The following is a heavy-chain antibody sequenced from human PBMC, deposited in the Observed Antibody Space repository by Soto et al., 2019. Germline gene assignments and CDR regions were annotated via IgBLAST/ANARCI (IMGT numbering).Heavy chain of an antibody. CDR1: GGSISSSTPY. J-gene: IGHJ4*02. D-gene: IGHD1-1*01. V-gene: IGHV4-39*01. CDR3: ARHSSVSRHPGLNE. CDR2: IYDGGKS. Sequence: QLQLQESGPGLVKPSETLSLTCTVSGGSISSSTPYWGWGRQPPGKGLQWIASIYDGGKSHSHASLRSGVTESVDTSKNHRSLKLRSVTAADTGVYNCARHSSVSRHPGLNEGGQGTLVTASS.